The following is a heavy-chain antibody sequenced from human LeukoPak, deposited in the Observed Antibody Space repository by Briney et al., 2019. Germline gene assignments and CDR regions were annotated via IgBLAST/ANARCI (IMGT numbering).Heavy chain of an antibody. CDR3: ARDRGLFDY. CDR1: GGSFSGYY. V-gene: IGHV4-34*01. J-gene: IGHJ4*02. Sequence: SETLSLTCAVYGGSFSGYYWSWIRQPPGKGLEWIGSIYYGGSTYYNPSLKSRVTVSVDTSKNQFSLKLSSVTAADTAVYYCARDRGLFDYWGQGTLVTVSS. CDR2: IYYGGST. D-gene: IGHD2-15*01.